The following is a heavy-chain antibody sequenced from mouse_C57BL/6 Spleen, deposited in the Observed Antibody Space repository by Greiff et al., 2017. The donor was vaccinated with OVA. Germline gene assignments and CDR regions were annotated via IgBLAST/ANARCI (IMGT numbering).Heavy chain of an antibody. V-gene: IGHV1-39*01. J-gene: IGHJ3*01. CDR1: GYSFTDYN. CDR2: INPNYGNT. CDR3: ARMAVYYGNYEQFAY. D-gene: IGHD2-1*01. Sequence: VHVKQSGPELVKPGASVKISCKASGYSFTDYNMNWVKQSNGKSLEWIGVINPNYGNTSYNQTFKGKATLTVDQSSSTAYMQLNSLTSEDSAVYYGARMAVYYGNYEQFAYWGQGTLVTVSA.